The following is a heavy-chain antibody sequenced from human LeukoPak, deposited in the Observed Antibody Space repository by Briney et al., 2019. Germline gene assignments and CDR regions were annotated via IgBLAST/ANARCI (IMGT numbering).Heavy chain of an antibody. CDR3: ANLPAGTDLIAFDI. Sequence: TGGSLRLSCAASEFTFDDYAMHWVRQAPGKGLEWVSGISWNSGSIGYADSVKGRFTISRDNAKNSLYLQMNSLRAEDTALYYCANLPAGTDLIAFDIWGQGTMVTVSS. CDR1: EFTFDDYA. V-gene: IGHV3-9*01. CDR2: ISWNSGSI. J-gene: IGHJ3*02. D-gene: IGHD1-1*01.